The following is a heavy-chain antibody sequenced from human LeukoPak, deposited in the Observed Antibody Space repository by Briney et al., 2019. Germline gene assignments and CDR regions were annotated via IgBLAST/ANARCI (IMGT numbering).Heavy chain of an antibody. D-gene: IGHD3-3*01. J-gene: IGHJ4*02. CDR3: AKPVNGVVIMVNFDY. CDR2: ISGSGGRT. Sequence: PGGSLRPSCAASGFIFGDYAMSWVRQAPGKGLEWVSGISGSGGRTYYTASVRGRFTISRDNSKNTLYLQMNSLRAEDTAVYYCAKPVNGVVIMVNFDYWGQGTLVTVSS. CDR1: GFIFGDYA. V-gene: IGHV3-23*01.